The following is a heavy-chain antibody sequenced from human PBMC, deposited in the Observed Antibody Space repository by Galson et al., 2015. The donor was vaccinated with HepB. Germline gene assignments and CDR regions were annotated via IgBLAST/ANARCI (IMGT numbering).Heavy chain of an antibody. Sequence: SVKVSCKASGYTFTSYYMHWVRQAPGQGLEWMGIINPSGGSTSYAQKFQGRVTMTRDTSTSTVYMELISLRSEDTAVYYCARDHYDFWSASYMDVWGKGTTVTVSS. CDR2: INPSGGST. CDR3: ARDHYDFWSASYMDV. J-gene: IGHJ6*03. CDR1: GYTFTSYY. V-gene: IGHV1-46*01. D-gene: IGHD3-3*01.